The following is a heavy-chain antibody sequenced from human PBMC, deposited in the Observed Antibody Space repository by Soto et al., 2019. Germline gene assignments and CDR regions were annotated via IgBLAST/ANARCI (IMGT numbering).Heavy chain of an antibody. D-gene: IGHD2-2*01. CDR2: IYYSGST. Sequence: SETLSLTCTVSGGSISSYYWSWIRQPPGKGLEWIGYIYYSGSTNYNPSLKSRVTISVDTSKNQFSLKLSSVTAADTAVYYCARLGCSSTSCAWFDPWGQGTLVTVSS. J-gene: IGHJ5*02. CDR1: GGSISSYY. V-gene: IGHV4-59*08. CDR3: ARLGCSSTSCAWFDP.